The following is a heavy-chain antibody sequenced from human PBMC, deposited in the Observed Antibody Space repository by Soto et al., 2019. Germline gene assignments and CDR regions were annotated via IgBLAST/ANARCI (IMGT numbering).Heavy chain of an antibody. J-gene: IGHJ4*02. D-gene: IGHD4-17*01. V-gene: IGHV1-24*01. CDR1: GYTLTQLS. Sequence: ASVKVSCKVSGYTLTQLSMLWVRQAPGQGLEWMGGFDPEDGETIYAQKFQGRVTMTEDTSTDTAYMELSSLRSEDTAVYYCTTLHYDFFFDYWGQGALVTVSS. CDR3: TTLHYDFFFDY. CDR2: FDPEDGET.